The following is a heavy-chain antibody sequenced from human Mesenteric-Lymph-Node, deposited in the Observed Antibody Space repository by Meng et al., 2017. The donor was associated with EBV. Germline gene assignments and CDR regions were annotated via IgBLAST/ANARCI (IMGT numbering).Heavy chain of an antibody. CDR1: GGSVSSGTYY. V-gene: IGHV4-61*01. Sequence: QVQLVASGPGLVTPSGTLYLTCTVSGGSVSSGTYYWSWIRQPPGKGLEWIGYIYYSGSTNYNPSLKSRVTISVDTSKNQFSLKLSSVTAADTAVYYCATGLYGDYALANWGQGTLVTVFS. D-gene: IGHD4-17*01. CDR3: ATGLYGDYALAN. CDR2: IYYSGST. J-gene: IGHJ4*02.